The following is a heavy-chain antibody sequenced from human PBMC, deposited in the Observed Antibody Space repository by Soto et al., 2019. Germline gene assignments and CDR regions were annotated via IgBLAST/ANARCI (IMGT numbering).Heavy chain of an antibody. V-gene: IGHV3-23*01. CDR3: AKDLRDWLRKACDV. J-gene: IGHJ3*01. D-gene: IGHD5-12*01. CDR2: IVGSRT. Sequence: PWGSLRLSCAASGFAFSNYAISCFRHSPLKWRECVSTIVGSRTYYSDSVKGRFTISRDNSQNTLYLQMNNLRADDTAVYYCAKDLRDWLRKACDVWGQGTIV. CDR1: GFAFSNYA.